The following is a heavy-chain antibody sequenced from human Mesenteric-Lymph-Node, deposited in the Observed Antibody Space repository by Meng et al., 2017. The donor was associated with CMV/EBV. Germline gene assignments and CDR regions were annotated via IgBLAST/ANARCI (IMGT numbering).Heavy chain of an antibody. CDR1: GFTFSSSA. V-gene: IGHV3-30-3*01. D-gene: IGHD1-1*01. CDR3: VESREGY. CDR2: ISYDVSNK. Sequence: SLRLSCAASGFTFSSSAMHWVRQAPGKGLEWVAVISYDVSNKYYAASVKGRFTISRDNSKNTLYLQMNSLRAEDTAVYYCVESREGYWGQGTLVTVSS. J-gene: IGHJ4*02.